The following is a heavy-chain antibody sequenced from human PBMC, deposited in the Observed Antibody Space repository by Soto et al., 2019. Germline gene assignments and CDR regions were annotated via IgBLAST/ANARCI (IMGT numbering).Heavy chain of an antibody. J-gene: IGHJ6*02. D-gene: IGHD3-22*01. CDR1: GGSFSGYY. V-gene: IGHV4-34*01. CDR3: ARVGYYDSSGYLGYYYYYGMDV. CDR2: INHSGST. Sequence: SETLSLTCAVYGGSFSGYYWSWIRQPPGKGLEWIGEINHSGSTNYNPSLKSRVTISVDTSKNQFSLKLSSVTAADTAVYYCARVGYYDSSGYLGYYYYYGMDVWGQGTTVT.